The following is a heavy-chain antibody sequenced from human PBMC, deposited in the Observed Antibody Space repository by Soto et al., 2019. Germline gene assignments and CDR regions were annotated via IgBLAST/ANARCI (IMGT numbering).Heavy chain of an antibody. CDR1: GFSFSTYS. CDR2: ITATGDRT. Sequence: SLRLSCADSGFSFSTYSMSWVRQTPGKGLEWVSAITATGDRTYYADSVTGRFTISRDNSKKTHYLQMTSLRAEDTAIYYCATMNGYFEYWGQGTPVTVSS. J-gene: IGHJ4*02. CDR3: ATMNGYFEY. D-gene: IGHD3-22*01. V-gene: IGHV3-23*01.